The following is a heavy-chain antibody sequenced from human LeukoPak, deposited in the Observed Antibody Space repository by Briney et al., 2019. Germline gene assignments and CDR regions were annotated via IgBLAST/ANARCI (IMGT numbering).Heavy chain of an antibody. Sequence: GGSLRLSCAASGFIFSNYWMSWVRQAPGKGPEWVANIKQDGSEKYYVDSVKGRFTISRDNAKNSLYLQMNSLRVEDTALYYCVTGGYYYGYWGQGTLVTVSA. D-gene: IGHD6-13*01. CDR2: IKQDGSEK. J-gene: IGHJ4*02. CDR1: GFIFSNYW. CDR3: VTGGYYYGY. V-gene: IGHV3-7*01.